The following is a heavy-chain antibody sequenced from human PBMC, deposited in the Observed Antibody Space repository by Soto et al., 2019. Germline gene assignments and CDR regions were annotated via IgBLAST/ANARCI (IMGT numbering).Heavy chain of an antibody. CDR2: IWYDGSNK. CDR3: ARAVDHLNYYYYYGMDV. V-gene: IGHV3-33*01. J-gene: IGHJ6*02. CDR1: GFTFSSYG. D-gene: IGHD2-21*01. Sequence: GGSLRLSCAASGFTFSSYGMHWVRQAPGKGLEWVAVIWYDGSNKYYADSAKGRFTISRDNSKNTLYLQMNSLRAEDTAVYYCARAVDHLNYYYYYGMDVWGQGTTVTVSS.